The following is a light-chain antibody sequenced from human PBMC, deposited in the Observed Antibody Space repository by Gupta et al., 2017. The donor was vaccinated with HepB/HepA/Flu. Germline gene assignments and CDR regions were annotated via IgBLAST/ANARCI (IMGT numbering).Light chain of an antibody. V-gene: IGLV3-19*01. CDR2: GKN. J-gene: IGLJ2*01. Sequence: SSELTQDPAVSVALGQTVRITCPGDSLRSYYASWYQQKPGQAPVLVIYGKNNRPSGIPDRFSGSSSGNTASLTITGAQAEDETDYYCNSRDSSGNLIFGGGTKLTGL. CDR3: NSRDSSGNLI. CDR1: SLRSYY.